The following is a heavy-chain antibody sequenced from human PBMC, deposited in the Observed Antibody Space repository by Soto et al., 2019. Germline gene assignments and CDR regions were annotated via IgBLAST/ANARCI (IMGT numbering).Heavy chain of an antibody. Sequence: ASVKVSCKASGYTFTGYYMHWVRQAPGQGLEWMGWINPNSGGTNYAQKFQGRVTMTRDTSISTAYMELSRLRSDDTAVYYCARDPTYYELETNLPLVCHGMDVWGQGTTVTVSS. V-gene: IGHV1-2*02. CDR1: GYTFTGYY. CDR3: ARDPTYYELETNLPLVCHGMDV. J-gene: IGHJ6*02. CDR2: INPNSGGT. D-gene: IGHD1-1*01.